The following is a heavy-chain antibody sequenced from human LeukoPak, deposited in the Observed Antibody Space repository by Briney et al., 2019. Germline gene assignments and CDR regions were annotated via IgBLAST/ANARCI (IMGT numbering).Heavy chain of an antibody. J-gene: IGHJ4*02. V-gene: IGHV4-39*01. D-gene: IGHD3-10*01. Sequence: SETLSLTCTVSGGSISSSSYYWGWIRQPPGKGLEWIGSIYYSGSTYYNPSLKSRVTISVDTSKNQFSLKLSSVTAADTAVYYCARRAYGSGSYGRVPIAFDYWGQGTLVTVSS. CDR3: ARRAYGSGSYGRVPIAFDY. CDR2: IYYSGST. CDR1: GGSISSSSYY.